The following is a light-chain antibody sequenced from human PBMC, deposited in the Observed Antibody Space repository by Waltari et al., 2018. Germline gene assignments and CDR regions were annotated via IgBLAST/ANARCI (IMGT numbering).Light chain of an antibody. V-gene: IGKV1-9*01. J-gene: IGKJ5*01. CDR2: GAS. CDR3: QQLNSYLT. Sequence: IQLTQSPSSLSASVGDRVTITCRASQGIRRYLAWYQQKPGKAPNLLIDGASTLQSGVPSRFSGSGSGTDFTLTINSLQPEDFATYYCQQLNSYLTFGQGTRLEIK. CDR1: QGIRRY.